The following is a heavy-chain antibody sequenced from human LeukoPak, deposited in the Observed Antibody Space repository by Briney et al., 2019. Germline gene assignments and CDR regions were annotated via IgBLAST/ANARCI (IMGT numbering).Heavy chain of an antibody. CDR3: ARVSSGATTVDY. V-gene: IGHV4-4*02. Sequence: SETLSLTCAVSGGSISSSNWWSWVRQPPGKGLEWIGEIYHSGSTNYNPSLKSRVTISVDKSKNRFSLKLSSVTAADTAVYYCARVSSGATTVDYWGQGTLVTVSS. D-gene: IGHD1-26*01. J-gene: IGHJ4*02. CDR1: GGSISSSNW. CDR2: IYHSGST.